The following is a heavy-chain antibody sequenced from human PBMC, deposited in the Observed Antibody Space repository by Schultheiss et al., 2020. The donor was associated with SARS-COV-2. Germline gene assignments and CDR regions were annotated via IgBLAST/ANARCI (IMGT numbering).Heavy chain of an antibody. CDR1: GGSISSYY. J-gene: IGHJ1*01. Sequence: SETLSLTCTVSGGSISSYYWSWIRQPPGKGLEWIGSIYHSGSTYYNPSLKSRVTISVDTSKNQFSLKLSSVTAADTAVYYCALHYVWGSYRPPGPYFQHWGQGTLVTVSS. V-gene: IGHV4-59*01. D-gene: IGHD3-16*02. CDR2: IYHSGST. CDR3: ALHYVWGSYRPPGPYFQH.